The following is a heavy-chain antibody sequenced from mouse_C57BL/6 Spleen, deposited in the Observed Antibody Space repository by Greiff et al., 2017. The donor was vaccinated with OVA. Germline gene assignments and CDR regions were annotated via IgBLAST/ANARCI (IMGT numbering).Heavy chain of an antibody. CDR1: GYAFSSYW. J-gene: IGHJ1*03. CDR2: IYPGDGDT. D-gene: IGHD1-1*01. Sequence: VQLVESGAELVKPGASVKISCKASGYAFSSYWMNWVKQRPGKGLEWIGQIYPGDGDTNYNGKFKGKATLTADKSSSTAYMQLSSLTSEDSAVYFCARNYYGSHWYFDVWGTGTTVTVSS. CDR3: ARNYYGSHWYFDV. V-gene: IGHV1-80*01.